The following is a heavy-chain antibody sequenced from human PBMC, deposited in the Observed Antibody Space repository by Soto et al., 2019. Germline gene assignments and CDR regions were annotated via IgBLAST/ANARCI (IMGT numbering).Heavy chain of an antibody. V-gene: IGHV1-46*01. Sequence: ASVKVSCKASGYTFTSYYMHWVRQAPGQGLEWMGIINPSGGSTSYAQKFQGRVTMTRDTSTSTVYMELSSLRSDDTAVYYCARDNGFGESDVWGQGTTVTVSS. CDR1: GYTFTSYY. J-gene: IGHJ6*02. D-gene: IGHD3-10*01. CDR3: ARDNGFGESDV. CDR2: INPSGGST.